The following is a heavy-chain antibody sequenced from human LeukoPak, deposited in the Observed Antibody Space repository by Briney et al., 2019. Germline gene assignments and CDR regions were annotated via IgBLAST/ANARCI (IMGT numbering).Heavy chain of an antibody. J-gene: IGHJ4*02. CDR3: ARDSSGYSSLDY. CDR1: GGSISSGGYY. V-gene: IGHV4-31*03. CDR2: IYYSGST. D-gene: IGHD3-22*01. Sequence: LQTLSLTCTVSGGSISSGGYYWSWIRQHPGKGLEWIGYIYYSGSTYYNPSLKSRVTISVDTSKNQFSLKLSSVTAADTAVYYCARDSSGYSSLDYWGQGTLVTVSS.